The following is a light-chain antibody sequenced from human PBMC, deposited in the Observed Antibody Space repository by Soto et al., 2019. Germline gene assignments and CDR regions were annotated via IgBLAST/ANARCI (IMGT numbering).Light chain of an antibody. CDR2: EVS. CDR1: SSDVGGYNY. J-gene: IGLJ1*01. Sequence: QSALTQPPSASGYPGQSVTISCTGTSSDVGGYNYVSWYQHHPGKAPKLMIYEVSKRPSGVPDRFSGSKSGSTASLTVSGLQADDEADYYCTSDAGNDKYVFGSGTKVTVL. V-gene: IGLV2-8*01. CDR3: TSDAGNDKYV.